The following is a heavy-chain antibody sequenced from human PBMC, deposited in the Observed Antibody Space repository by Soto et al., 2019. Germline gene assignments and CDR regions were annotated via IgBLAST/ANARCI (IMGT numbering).Heavy chain of an antibody. CDR1: GFTFSSYS. J-gene: IGHJ4*02. CDR2: ISSSSSYI. Sequence: GGSLRLSCAASGFTFSSYSMNWVRQAPGKGLEWVSSISSSSSYIYYADSVKGRFTISRDNAKNSLYLQMNSLRAEDTAVYYCARGYYDSRGGYYFDYWGQGTLVTVSS. V-gene: IGHV3-21*01. D-gene: IGHD3-22*01. CDR3: ARGYYDSRGGYYFDY.